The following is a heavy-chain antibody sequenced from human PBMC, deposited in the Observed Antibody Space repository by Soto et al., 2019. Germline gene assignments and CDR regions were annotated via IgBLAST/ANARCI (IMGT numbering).Heavy chain of an antibody. J-gene: IGHJ4*02. Sequence: PSETLSLTCTVTGGSISTYYWSWIRQPPGKGLEWIGYIYYSGGTTYNPSLKSRVTISVDTSKNQFSLKLSSVTATDTAVYYCARDNYGDTYYFDYWGQGTLVTVSS. CDR2: IYYSGGT. D-gene: IGHD4-17*01. CDR3: ARDNYGDTYYFDY. V-gene: IGHV4-59*12. CDR1: GGSISTYY.